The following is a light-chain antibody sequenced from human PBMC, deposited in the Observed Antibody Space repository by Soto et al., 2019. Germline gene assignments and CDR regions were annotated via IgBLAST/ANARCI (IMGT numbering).Light chain of an antibody. CDR2: DAS. J-gene: IGKJ4*01. V-gene: IGKV3-11*01. CDR3: QQRSNWPLT. Sequence: EIVLTQSPATLSLSPGERATLSCRASQTVSSQLAWYQQKPGQAPRLLIYDASNRATGIPARFSGSGSGTDFTLTISSLEPEDVAVYYCQQRSNWPLTFGGGTKVEIK. CDR1: QTVSSQ.